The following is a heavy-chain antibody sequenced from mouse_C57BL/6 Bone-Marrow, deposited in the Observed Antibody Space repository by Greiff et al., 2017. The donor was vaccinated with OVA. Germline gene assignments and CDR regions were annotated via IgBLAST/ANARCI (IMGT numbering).Heavy chain of an antibody. J-gene: IGHJ3*01. CDR2: IDPSDSYT. CDR1: GYTFTSYW. V-gene: IGHV1-50*01. Sequence: QVQLQQSGAELVKPGASVKLSCKASGYTFTSYWMQWVKQRPGQGLEWIGEIDPSDSYTNYNQKFKGKATLTVDTSSSTAYMQLSSLTSEDSAVYYCAMSLLVLWFAYWGQGTLVTVSA. CDR3: AMSLLVLWFAY. D-gene: IGHD2-10*01.